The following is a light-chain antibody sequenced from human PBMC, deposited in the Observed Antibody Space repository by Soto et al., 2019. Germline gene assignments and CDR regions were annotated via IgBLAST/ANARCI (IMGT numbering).Light chain of an antibody. V-gene: IGKV1-27*01. CDR3: QQYNSFWT. CDR1: QDISNY. J-gene: IGKJ1*01. Sequence: DIQMTQSPSSLSAAVGDRVTITCRASQDISNYLAWYQQKPGKVPKLLIYAASTLQSGVPSRFSGGGSGTEFTLTISSLQPDDFATYYCQQYNSFWTFGQGTKVDIK. CDR2: AAS.